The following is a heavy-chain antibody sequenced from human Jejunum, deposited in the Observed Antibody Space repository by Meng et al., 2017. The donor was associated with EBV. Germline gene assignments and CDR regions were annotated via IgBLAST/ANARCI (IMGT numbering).Heavy chain of an antibody. Sequence: QLQPEALGPGLVKPSETLPLTCTVSCAAISSSSYYWAWIRQPPGKGLEWIGSIYSSGSTYYNPSLKSRVTISVDTSKNQFSLKLSPVTAADTAVYYCARAPSVAAAGLNNWFDPWGQGTLVTVSS. CDR3: ARAPSVAAAGLNNWFDP. J-gene: IGHJ5*02. D-gene: IGHD6-13*01. CDR1: CAAISSSSYY. V-gene: IGHV4-39*01. CDR2: IYSSGST.